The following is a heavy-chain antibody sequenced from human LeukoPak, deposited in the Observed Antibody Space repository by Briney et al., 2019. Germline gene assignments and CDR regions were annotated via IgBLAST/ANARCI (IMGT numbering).Heavy chain of an antibody. V-gene: IGHV3-33*01. Sequence: SCKASGFTFSSYGMHWVRQAPGKGLEWVAVIWYDGSNKYYADSVKGRFTISRDNSKNTLYLQMNSLRAADTAVYYCARGLSIAAAGTDYWGQGTLVTVSS. CDR2: IWYDGSNK. J-gene: IGHJ4*02. CDR3: ARGLSIAAAGTDY. CDR1: GFTFSSYG. D-gene: IGHD6-13*01.